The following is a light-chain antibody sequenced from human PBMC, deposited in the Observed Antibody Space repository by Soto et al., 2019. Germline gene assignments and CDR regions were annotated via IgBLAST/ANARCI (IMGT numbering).Light chain of an antibody. CDR2: GAS. V-gene: IGKV3-20*01. J-gene: IGKJ2*01. CDR1: QSVSSSY. Sequence: EIVLTQSPGTLSLSPGERATLSCRASQSVSSSYLAWYQQTPGQAPRLLIYGASSRATGIPDRFSGSGSGTDFTLTITRLEPEAFAVYYSQQYGSSPVFTFGQGTKLEIK. CDR3: QQYGSSPVFT.